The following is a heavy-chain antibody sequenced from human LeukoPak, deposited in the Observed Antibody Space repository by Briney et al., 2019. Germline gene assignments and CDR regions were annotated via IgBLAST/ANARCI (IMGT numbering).Heavy chain of an antibody. V-gene: IGHV3-30*02. CDR1: GFTFSSYG. CDR3: AKDLMRDRWFGES. CDR2: IRYDGSGD. J-gene: IGHJ5*02. Sequence: GGSLRLSCAASGFTFSSYGMHWVRQPPGKGLEWVAFIRYDGSGDYYADSVKGRFTISRDSSKSTLYLQMSSLRADDTALYYCAKDLMRDRWFGESWGQGTLVTVSS. D-gene: IGHD3-10*01.